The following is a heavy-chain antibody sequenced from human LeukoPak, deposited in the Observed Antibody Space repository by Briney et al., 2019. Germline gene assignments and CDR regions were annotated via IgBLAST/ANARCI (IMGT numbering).Heavy chain of an antibody. V-gene: IGHV3-20*04. CDR3: ARDQFNDFWSGYYRAADAFDI. D-gene: IGHD3-3*01. J-gene: IGHJ3*02. CDR2: INWNGGST. Sequence: GGSLRLSCAASGFTFDDYGMSWVRQAPGKGLEWVSGINWNGGSTGYADSVKGRFTISRDNAKNSLYLQMNSLRAEDTALYYCARDQFNDFWSGYYRAADAFDIWGQGTMVTVSS. CDR1: GFTFDDYG.